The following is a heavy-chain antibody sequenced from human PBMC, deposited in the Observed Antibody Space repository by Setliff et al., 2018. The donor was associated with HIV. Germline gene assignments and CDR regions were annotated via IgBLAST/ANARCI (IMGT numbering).Heavy chain of an antibody. V-gene: IGHV4-59*12. J-gene: IGHJ6*03. Sequence: SETLSLTCTVSGGSISSYYWSWIRQPPGKGLEWIGYIYYSGSTNYNPSLKSRVTISVDNSKNTLYLQMNSLRAEDTAVYYCAKDRTSILGYMDVWGKGTTVTVSS. CDR1: GGSISSYY. CDR3: AKDRTSILGYMDV. D-gene: IGHD3-16*01. CDR2: IYYSGST.